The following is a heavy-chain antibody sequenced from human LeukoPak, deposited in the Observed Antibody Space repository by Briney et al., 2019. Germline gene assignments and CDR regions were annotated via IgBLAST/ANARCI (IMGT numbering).Heavy chain of an antibody. V-gene: IGHV3-11*04. CDR1: GFTFSDYY. Sequence: PGGSLRLSCAASGFTFSDYYMSWIRQAPGKGLEWVSYISSSGSTIYYADSVKGRFTISRDNSKNTLYLQMNSLRAEDTAVYYCVRDRDSRSANYYFDYWGQGTLVTVSS. CDR2: ISSSGSTI. J-gene: IGHJ4*02. D-gene: IGHD2-21*02. CDR3: VRDRDSRSANYYFDY.